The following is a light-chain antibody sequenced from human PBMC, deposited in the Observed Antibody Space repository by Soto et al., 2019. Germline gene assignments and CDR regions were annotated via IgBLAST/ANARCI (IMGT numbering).Light chain of an antibody. CDR2: GAS. CDR3: QQCGDSPLT. CDR1: QSVSSNF. Sequence: EIVLTQSPGTLSLSPGERATLSCRASQSVSSNFLAWYQQKPGQAPRLIIYGASSRATGIPDRFSGSGSGTDFTLTINRLEPEDFAVYYCQQCGDSPLTFGGGTKVDIK. J-gene: IGKJ4*01. V-gene: IGKV3-20*01.